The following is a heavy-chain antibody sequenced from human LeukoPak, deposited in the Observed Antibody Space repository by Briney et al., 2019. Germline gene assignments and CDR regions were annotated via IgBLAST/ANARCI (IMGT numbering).Heavy chain of an antibody. V-gene: IGHV3-64*01. CDR1: GFTFSSYA. J-gene: IGHJ4*02. CDR3: ARDSEGGAFDY. Sequence: GGSLRLSCAASGFTFSSYAMHWVRQAPGEGLEYVSAISSNGGSTYYANSVKGRFTISRDNSKNTLYLQMGSLRTEDMAVYYCARDSEGGAFDYWGQGTLVTVSS. D-gene: IGHD3-16*01. CDR2: ISSNGGST.